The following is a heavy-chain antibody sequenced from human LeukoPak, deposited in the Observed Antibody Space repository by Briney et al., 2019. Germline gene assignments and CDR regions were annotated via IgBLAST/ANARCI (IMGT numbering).Heavy chain of an antibody. CDR2: IRSRANSYTT. V-gene: IGHV3-73*01. J-gene: IGHJ6*02. CDR1: GFTFSNYV. CDR3: TRHSDKYCSGAGCFQYNFYGLDV. D-gene: IGHD2-15*01. Sequence: GGSLRLSCAASGFTFSNYVMSWVRQAPGKGLEWVGRIRSRANSYTTAYGASVQGRVTISRDDSKNMAYLQMNSLKIEDTAVCYCTRHSDKYCSGAGCFQYNFYGLDVWGQGTTVTVSS.